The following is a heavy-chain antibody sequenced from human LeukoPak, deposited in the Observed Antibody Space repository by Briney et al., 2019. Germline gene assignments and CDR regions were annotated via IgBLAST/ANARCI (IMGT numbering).Heavy chain of an antibody. D-gene: IGHD5-24*01. CDR3: ARATPGGLHGYSFDY. CDR2: MNPNSVNT. Sequence: ASVKVSCKASGYTFKNYDINWVRQATGQGLEWMGWMNPNSVNTGFAQKFQDRVSMTRDISINTAYMELTSLRSGDTAVYYCARATPGGLHGYSFDYWGQGTVVTVYS. J-gene: IGHJ4*02. CDR1: GYTFKNYD. V-gene: IGHV1-8*02.